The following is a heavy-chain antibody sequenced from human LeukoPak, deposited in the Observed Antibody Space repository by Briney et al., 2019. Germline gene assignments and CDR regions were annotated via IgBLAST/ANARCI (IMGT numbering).Heavy chain of an antibody. J-gene: IGHJ4*02. CDR1: GFTFSSYA. D-gene: IGHD3-3*01. CDR3: AVITIFGVAPRDFDY. V-gene: IGHV3-23*01. CDR2: ISGSGGST. Sequence: GGSLRLSCAASGFTFSSYAMSWVRQAPGKGLEWVSAISGSGGSTYYADSVKGRFTISRDNSKNTLYLQMNSLRAEDTAVYCCAVITIFGVAPRDFDYWGQGTLVTVSS.